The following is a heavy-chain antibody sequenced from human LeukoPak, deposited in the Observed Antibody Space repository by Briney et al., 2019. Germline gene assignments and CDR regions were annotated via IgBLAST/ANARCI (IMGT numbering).Heavy chain of an antibody. D-gene: IGHD3-16*01. V-gene: IGHV3-33*01. J-gene: IGHJ5*02. Sequence: GGSLRLSCAASGFTFSSYGMHWVRQAPGKGLEWVAVIWYDGSNKYYADSVKGRFTISRDNSKNTLYLQMNSLRAEDTAVYYCASDYYEMPPEGDPWGQGTLVTVSS. CDR2: IWYDGSNK. CDR1: GFTFSSYG. CDR3: ASDYYEMPPEGDP.